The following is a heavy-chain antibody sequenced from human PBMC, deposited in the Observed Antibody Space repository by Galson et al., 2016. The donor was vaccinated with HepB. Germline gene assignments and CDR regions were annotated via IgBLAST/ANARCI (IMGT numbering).Heavy chain of an antibody. J-gene: IGHJ4*02. CDR1: GFTFTNYW. D-gene: IGHD3-3*01. CDR2: IKEDGGEI. CDR3: ARDSGFAVVINPMDY. V-gene: IGHV3-7*01. Sequence: LRLSCAASGFTFTNYWMSWVRQAPGKGLEWVANIKEDGGEIYYVDSVKGRFTISRDNAKNSLYLQMNSLRAEDTAVYYCARDSGFAVVINPMDYWGQGTLVTVSS.